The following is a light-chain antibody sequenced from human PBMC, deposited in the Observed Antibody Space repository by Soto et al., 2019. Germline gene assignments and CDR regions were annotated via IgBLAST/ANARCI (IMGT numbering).Light chain of an antibody. J-gene: IGKJ4*01. CDR3: QQCYSTPLT. CDR1: QNLFYTFNNRNF. V-gene: IGKV4-1*01. Sequence: DIVMTQSLDSLAVSLGERADINCKSSQNLFYTFNNRNFLAWYQRKPGQPPKLLIYWASNRESGVPDRFSGSGSGTDFTLTISSLQAEDVAVYYCQQCYSTPLTFGGGTKVDNK. CDR2: WAS.